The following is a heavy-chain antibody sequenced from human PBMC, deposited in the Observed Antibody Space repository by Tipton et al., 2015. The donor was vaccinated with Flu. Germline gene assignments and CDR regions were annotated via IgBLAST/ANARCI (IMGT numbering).Heavy chain of an antibody. V-gene: IGHV3-9*01. CDR3: VEDIWGSYGGY. Sequence: SLRLSCAAAGFTFDEYVMHWVRQAPGKGLEWVAGIMWNSNSIAYAESVKGRFTISRDNANKSLHLQMNSLRTEDTALYYCVEDIWGSYGGYWGQGTLVTVSS. J-gene: IGHJ4*02. CDR1: GFTFDEYV. CDR2: IMWNSNSI. D-gene: IGHD3-16*01.